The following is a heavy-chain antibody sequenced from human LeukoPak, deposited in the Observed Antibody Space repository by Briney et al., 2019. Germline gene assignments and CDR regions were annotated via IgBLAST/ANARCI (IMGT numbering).Heavy chain of an antibody. CDR1: GGSISSGDYY. J-gene: IGHJ4*02. CDR3: ARLPRYYYDSSGYTRDRDY. Sequence: PSQTLSVTCTVSGGSISSGDYYWSWIRQPPGKGLEWIGYIYYSGSTYYNPSLKSRVTISVDTSKNQFSLKLSSVTAADTAVYYCARLPRYYYDSSGYTRDRDYWGQGTLVTVSS. V-gene: IGHV4-30-4*01. CDR2: IYYSGST. D-gene: IGHD3-22*01.